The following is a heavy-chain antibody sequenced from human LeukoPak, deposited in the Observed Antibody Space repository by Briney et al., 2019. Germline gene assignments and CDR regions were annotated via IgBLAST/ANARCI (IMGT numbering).Heavy chain of an antibody. D-gene: IGHD5-12*01. CDR2: IYYSGST. CDR1: GGSISSYY. J-gene: IGHJ4*02. CDR3: ARGYDGVKFDY. Sequence: SETLSLTCTVSGGSISSYYWSWIRQPPGKGLEWIGYIYYSGSTNYNPSLESRVTISVDTSKNQFSLKLSSVTAADTAVYYCARGYDGVKFDYWGQGTLVTVSS. V-gene: IGHV4-59*01.